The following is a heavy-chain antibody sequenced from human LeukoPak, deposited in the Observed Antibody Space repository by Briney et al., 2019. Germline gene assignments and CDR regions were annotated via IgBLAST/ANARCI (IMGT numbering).Heavy chain of an antibody. D-gene: IGHD5-24*01. CDR2: IYYSGTT. CDR3: ARSSRRDGYNFYY. V-gene: IGHV4-59*01. Sequence: PSETLSLTCTVSGGSISSYYWSWIRQPPGKGLDWIGYIYYSGTTNYNPSLKSRVTISLDTSKKQLSLKLSSVTAADTAVYYCARSSRRDGYNFYYWGQGTLVTVSS. J-gene: IGHJ4*02. CDR1: GGSISSYY.